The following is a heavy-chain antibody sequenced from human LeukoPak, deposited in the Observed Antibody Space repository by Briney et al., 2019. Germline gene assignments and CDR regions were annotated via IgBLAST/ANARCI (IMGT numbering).Heavy chain of an antibody. CDR3: ARERRYCSGDNCYSGFDY. CDR2: IYSGGST. D-gene: IGHD2-15*01. Sequence: PGGSLRLSCAASGLTVSSNYMTWVRQSPGKGLEWVSVIYSGGSTYYADSVKGRLTISRDNSKNTVYLQMNSLRAEDTAVYYCARERRYCSGDNCYSGFDYWGQGTLVTVSS. J-gene: IGHJ4*02. CDR1: GLTVSSNY. V-gene: IGHV3-53*01.